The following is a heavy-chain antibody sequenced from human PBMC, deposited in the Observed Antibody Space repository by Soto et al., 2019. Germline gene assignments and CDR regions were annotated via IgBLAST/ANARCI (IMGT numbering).Heavy chain of an antibody. CDR3: AKDFWDPYLFHYFDY. Sequence: PGGSLRLSCAASGFTFSSYAMSWVRQAPGKGLEWVSAISGSGGSTYDADSVKGRFTISRDNSKNTLYLQMNSLRAEDTAVYYCAKDFWDPYLFHYFDYWGQGTLVTVSS. CDR1: GFTFSSYA. V-gene: IGHV3-23*01. D-gene: IGHD1-26*01. CDR2: ISGSGGST. J-gene: IGHJ4*02.